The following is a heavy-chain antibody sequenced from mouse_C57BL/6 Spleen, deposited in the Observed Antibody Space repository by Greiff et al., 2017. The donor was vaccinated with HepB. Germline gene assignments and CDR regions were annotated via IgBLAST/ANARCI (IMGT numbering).Heavy chain of an antibody. V-gene: IGHV1-69*01. CDR1: GYTFTSYW. Sequence: QVQLQQPGAELVMPGASVKLSCKASGYTFTSYWMHWVKQRPGQGLEWIGEIDPSDSYTNYNQKFKGKSTLTVDKSSSTAYMQLSSLTSEDSAVYYCARLGLTGTPWFAYWGQGTLVTVSA. D-gene: IGHD4-1*01. J-gene: IGHJ3*01. CDR3: ARLGLTGTPWFAY. CDR2: IDPSDSYT.